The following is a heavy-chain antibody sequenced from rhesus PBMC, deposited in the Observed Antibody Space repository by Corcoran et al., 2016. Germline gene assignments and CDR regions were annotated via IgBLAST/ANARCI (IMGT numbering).Heavy chain of an antibody. D-gene: IGHD1-44*01. CDR1: GYSFTHYW. J-gene: IGHJ4*01. CDR3: ATMYSGNSNYFDY. Sequence: EVQLVQSGAEVKSPGESLRISCKPSGYSFTHYWISWVRHMPGKGLEWMGMIHPGDSYTKYSPSFQGKVTISADKSINTAYLQWSSLKASDTATYYCATMYSGNSNYFDYWGQGVLVTVSS. CDR2: IHPGDSYT. V-gene: IGHV5-2*01.